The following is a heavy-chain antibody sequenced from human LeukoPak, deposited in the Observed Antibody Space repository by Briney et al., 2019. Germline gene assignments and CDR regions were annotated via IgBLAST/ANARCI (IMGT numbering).Heavy chain of an antibody. J-gene: IGHJ5*02. V-gene: IGHV3-48*04. D-gene: IGHD3-3*01. Sequence: TGGSLRLSCAASGFTFSRYSMNWVRQAPGKGLEWVSYISRSSSTIHYADSVKGRFTISRDNAKSSLFLQMNSLRAEDTAVYYCARDGRFLEWLLSFDPWGQGTLVTVSS. CDR2: ISRSSSTI. CDR1: GFTFSRYS. CDR3: ARDGRFLEWLLSFDP.